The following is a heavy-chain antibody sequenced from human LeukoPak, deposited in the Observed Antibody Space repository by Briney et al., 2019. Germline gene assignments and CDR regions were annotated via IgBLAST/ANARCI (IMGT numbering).Heavy chain of an antibody. V-gene: IGHV4-4*07. D-gene: IGHD3-10*01. CDR2: IYISGNT. Sequence: SETLSLTCTVSGGSISSNYWSWPRQPAGKGLEWIGRIYISGNTNYNPSLKSRVTMSVDTSKKQFSLKLSSVTAADTAVYYCARDGVGGSSDIWGQGTLVTVSS. J-gene: IGHJ4*02. CDR3: ARDGVGGSSDI. CDR1: GGSISSNY.